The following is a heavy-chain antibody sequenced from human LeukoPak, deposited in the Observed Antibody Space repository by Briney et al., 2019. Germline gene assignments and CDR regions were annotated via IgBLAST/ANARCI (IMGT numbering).Heavy chain of an antibody. V-gene: IGHV3-48*02. D-gene: IGHD6-13*01. CDR1: GFTFSSYS. Sequence: GGSLRLSCAASGFTFSSYSINWVRQAPGKGLEWVSYISSSSTIYYADSVKGRFTISRDNAKNSLYLQMNSLRDEDTAVYYCARELDSSSWYYDYWGQGTLVTVSS. CDR2: ISSSSTI. CDR3: ARELDSSSWYYDY. J-gene: IGHJ4*02.